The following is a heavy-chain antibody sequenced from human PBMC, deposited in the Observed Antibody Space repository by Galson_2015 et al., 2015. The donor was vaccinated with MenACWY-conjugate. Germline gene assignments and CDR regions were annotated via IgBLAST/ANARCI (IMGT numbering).Heavy chain of an antibody. V-gene: IGHV4-59*01. D-gene: IGHD3-3*02. CDR2: MYYSGSA. CDR1: GGSINSYY. CDR3: ARGVNLASMAGY. J-gene: IGHJ4*02. Sequence: SETLSLTCTVSGGSINSYYWSWIRQPPGKGLEWIGYMYYSGSANYNPSLKSRVTISVDTSKNQFSLTMTSVTAADTAVYYCARGVNLASMAGYWGQGTL.